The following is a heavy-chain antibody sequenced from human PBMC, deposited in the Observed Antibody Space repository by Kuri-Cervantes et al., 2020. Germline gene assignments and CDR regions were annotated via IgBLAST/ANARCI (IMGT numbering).Heavy chain of an antibody. Sequence: SETLSLTCTVSGDSVSSGSYYWSWIRQPPGKGLEWIGYIYYSGNTNLNPSLKSRVTMSVDTSKNQFSLKLSSVTAADTAVYYCARSSGSYYYAFDIWGQGTMVTVSS. CDR2: IYYSGNT. CDR1: GDSVSSGSYY. D-gene: IGHD1-26*01. J-gene: IGHJ3*02. CDR3: ARSSGSYYYAFDI. V-gene: IGHV4-61*01.